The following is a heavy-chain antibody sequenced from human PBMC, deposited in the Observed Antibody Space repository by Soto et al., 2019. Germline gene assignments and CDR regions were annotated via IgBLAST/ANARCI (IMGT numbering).Heavy chain of an antibody. CDR1: GSPFTSKS. Sequence: SGKASFKACGSPFTSKSIHCVPQAPRQGPAWMGIINPSAGSTSYAEKFQGRVTMTRDTSTSAVYMELSSLRSEDTAVYYGARDMENSSSWYGPYYYGMDGWGQGTTFTVSS. CDR3: ARDMENSSSWYGPYYYGMDG. D-gene: IGHD6-13*01. CDR2: INPSAGST. J-gene: IGHJ6*01. V-gene: IGHV1-46*01.